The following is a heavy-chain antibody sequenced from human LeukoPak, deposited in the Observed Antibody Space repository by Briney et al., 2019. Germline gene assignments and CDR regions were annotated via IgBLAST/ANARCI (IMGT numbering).Heavy chain of an antibody. CDR3: AKGAYFSYYYDSSGYPTGYYYYMDV. CDR1: GFTFSSYG. D-gene: IGHD3-22*01. Sequence: GGSLRLSCAASGFTFSSYGMSWVRQAPGKGLEWVSAISGSGGSTYYADSVKGRFTISRDNSKNTLYLQMNSLRAEDTAVYYCAKGAYFSYYYDSSGYPTGYYYYMDVWGKGTTVTISS. CDR2: ISGSGGST. V-gene: IGHV3-23*01. J-gene: IGHJ6*03.